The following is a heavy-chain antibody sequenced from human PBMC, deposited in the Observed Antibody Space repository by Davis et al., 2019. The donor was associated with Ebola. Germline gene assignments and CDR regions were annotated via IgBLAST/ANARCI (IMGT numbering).Heavy chain of an antibody. CDR2: INHSGST. J-gene: IGHJ4*02. CDR1: CGSFSGFY. CDR3: ARGGIAVVGFDY. Sequence: MPSELLSPTFAVHCGSFSGFYWSWTRQPPGKGLEWIGEINHSGSTNYNPSLKSRVTISVDTSKNQFSLKLSSVTAAETAVYYCARGGIAVVGFDYWGQGTLVTVSS. D-gene: IGHD6-19*01. V-gene: IGHV4-34*01.